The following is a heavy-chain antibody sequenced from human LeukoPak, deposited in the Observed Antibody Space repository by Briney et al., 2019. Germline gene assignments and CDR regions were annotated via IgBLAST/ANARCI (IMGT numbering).Heavy chain of an antibody. V-gene: IGHV4-34*01. D-gene: IGHD3-3*01. Sequence: PSETLSLTCAVYGGSFSGYYWSWIRQPPGKGLEWIGEINHSGSTNYNPSLKSRVTISVDTSKNQFSLKLSSVTAADTAVYYCARRASHRRSVLRFLGDLYYMDVWGKGTTVTVSS. J-gene: IGHJ6*03. CDR3: ARRASHRRSVLRFLGDLYYMDV. CDR1: GGSFSGYY. CDR2: INHSGST.